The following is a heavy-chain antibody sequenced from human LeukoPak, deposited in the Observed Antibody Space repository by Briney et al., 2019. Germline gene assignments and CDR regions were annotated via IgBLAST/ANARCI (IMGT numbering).Heavy chain of an antibody. CDR1: GGSISPYY. Sequence: PSETLSLTCTVSGGSISPYYWSWIRQPPGKGLEWIGYIYYRGNTNYNPSLKSRVTISVDTSKNQFSLRLSSVTAADTAVYYCARGDWSGYQSQEFDYWGQGTLVTVSS. D-gene: IGHD3-3*01. CDR3: ARGDWSGYQSQEFDY. J-gene: IGHJ4*02. CDR2: IYYRGNT. V-gene: IGHV4-59*08.